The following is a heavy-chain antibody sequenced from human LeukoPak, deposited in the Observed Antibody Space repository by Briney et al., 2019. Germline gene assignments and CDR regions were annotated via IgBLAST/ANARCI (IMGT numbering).Heavy chain of an antibody. Sequence: GGSLRLSCAASEFTFSTYAMSWVRQAPGEGLEWVSAISGSGGSTYYADSVKGRLTISRDNSKSTLYLQMNSLSAGDTAVYYCAKASGSGTYYKSPFDYWGQGTLVTVSS. V-gene: IGHV3-23*01. D-gene: IGHD3-10*01. J-gene: IGHJ4*02. CDR2: ISGSGGST. CDR1: EFTFSTYA. CDR3: AKASGSGTYYKSPFDY.